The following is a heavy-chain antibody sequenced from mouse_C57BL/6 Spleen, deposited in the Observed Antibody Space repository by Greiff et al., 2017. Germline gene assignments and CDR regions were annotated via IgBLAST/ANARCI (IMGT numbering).Heavy chain of an antibody. V-gene: IGHV3-6*01. J-gene: IGHJ3*01. CDR1: GYSITSGYY. CDR3: ARDRILRAQPGNRAWFAY. D-gene: IGHD6-1*01. Sequence: VQLKESGPCLVKPSQSLSLTCSVTGYSITSGYYWNWIRQFPGNKLEWMGYISYDGSNNYNPSLKNRISITRDTSKNQFFLKLNSVTTEDTATYDCARDRILRAQPGNRAWFAYWGQGTLVTVSA. CDR2: ISYDGSN.